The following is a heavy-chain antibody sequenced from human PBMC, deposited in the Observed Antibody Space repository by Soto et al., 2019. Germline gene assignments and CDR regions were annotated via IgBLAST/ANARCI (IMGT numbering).Heavy chain of an antibody. D-gene: IGHD2-21*02. CDR2: ISYPGTT. Sequence: QVHLHESGPGLVKPSETLSLTCTVSNDSISNYYWNWIRQSPGKGLEWIGYISYPGTTNYNPSLNRRVSIQLDTSKKQFSLTRSSVTAADTAVYFCARGGVMVTDNWLDPWGQGTLVTVSS. V-gene: IGHV4-59*08. CDR3: ARGGVMVTDNWLDP. J-gene: IGHJ5*02. CDR1: NDSISNYY.